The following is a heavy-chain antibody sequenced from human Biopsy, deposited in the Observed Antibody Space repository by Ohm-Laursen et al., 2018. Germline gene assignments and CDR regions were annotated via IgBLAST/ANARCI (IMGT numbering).Heavy chain of an antibody. CDR3: VRGVDYYDPYHYYALDV. D-gene: IGHD3-22*01. Sequence: SDTLSLTCAVFGFSISSGHYWAWIRQPPGKGLEWIGTLSHSGNTYYNPSLKTRVTMSLDTTKNQFSLRLSSVTAVDTAIYYCVRGVDYYDPYHYYALDVWGQGTTVTVPS. V-gene: IGHV4-38-2*01. J-gene: IGHJ6*02. CDR1: GFSISSGHY. CDR2: LSHSGNT.